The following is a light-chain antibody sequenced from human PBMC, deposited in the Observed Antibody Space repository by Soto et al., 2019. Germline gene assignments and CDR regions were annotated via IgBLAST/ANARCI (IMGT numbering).Light chain of an antibody. CDR1: RSLLSSSNTRNY. CDR3: QQYYTGPPRT. J-gene: IGKJ1*01. V-gene: IGKV4-1*01. Sequence: DIVMTQSPDSLAVSLGERATINCRSSRSLLSSSNTRNYLGWYQQKPGQPPKVLISWASARESGVPDRFSGSGSGTDFPLTISSLQAEDVAVYYCQQYYTGPPRTFGQGTKVEIK. CDR2: WAS.